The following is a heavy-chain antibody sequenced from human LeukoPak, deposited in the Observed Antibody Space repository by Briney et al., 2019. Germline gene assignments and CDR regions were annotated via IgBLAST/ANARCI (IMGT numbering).Heavy chain of an antibody. J-gene: IGHJ4*02. CDR1: GLSFSNSG. CDR3: AKDKGVRYFDY. D-gene: IGHD3-10*01. V-gene: IGHV3-33*06. Sequence: GRSLRLSCAASGLSFSNSGMHSVRHAPGKGMEWVAMIWSDGSKTYYADSVKGRFTISRDNSKNTVYLQMNSLRAEDTAVYYCAKDKGVRYFDYWGQGTLVTVSS. CDR2: IWSDGSKT.